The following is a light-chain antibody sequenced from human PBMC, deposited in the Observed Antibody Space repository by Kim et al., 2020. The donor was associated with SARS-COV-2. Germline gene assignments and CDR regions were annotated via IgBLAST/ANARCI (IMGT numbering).Light chain of an antibody. V-gene: IGKV1-9*01. CDR2: TAS. J-gene: IGKJ5*01. CDR1: QGISSY. CDR3: QQLNTYPLT. Sequence: ASVGDRVTLSCRASQGISSYLAWYQQKPGKAPNLLIYTASTLQSGVPSRFSGSGSGTEFTLTISSLQPEDFATYYCQQLNTYPLTFGQGTRLEIK.